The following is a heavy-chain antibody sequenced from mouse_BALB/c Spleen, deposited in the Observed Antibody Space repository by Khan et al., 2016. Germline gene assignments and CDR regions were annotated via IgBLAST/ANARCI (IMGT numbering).Heavy chain of an antibody. Sequence: QVQLQQPGAELVRPGASVKLSCKASGYIFTSYWLNWVKQRPGQGLEWIGNIYPSDSYTNYNQKFKDKAALTVDKSSSTAYMQLSSPTSEDSAVYFCTRSGGSNFDYWGQGTTLTVSS. CDR1: GYIFTSYW. V-gene: IGHV1-69*02. CDR3: TRSGGSNFDY. J-gene: IGHJ2*01. CDR2: IYPSDSYT. D-gene: IGHD1-1*01.